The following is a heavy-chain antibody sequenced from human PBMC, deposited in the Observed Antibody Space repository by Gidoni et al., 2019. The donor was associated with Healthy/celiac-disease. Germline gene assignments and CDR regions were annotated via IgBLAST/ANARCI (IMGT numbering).Heavy chain of an antibody. Sequence: QVQLQQWGAGLLKPSETLSLTCAVYGGSFSGYYWSWIRQPPGKGLEWIGEINHSGSTNYNPSLKSRVTISVDTSKNQFSLKLSSVTAADTAVYYCARGHYYDSSGTNLRPVYYFDYWGQGTLVTVSS. CDR2: INHSGST. V-gene: IGHV4-34*01. J-gene: IGHJ4*02. D-gene: IGHD3-22*01. CDR3: ARGHYYDSSGTNLRPVYYFDY. CDR1: GGSFSGYY.